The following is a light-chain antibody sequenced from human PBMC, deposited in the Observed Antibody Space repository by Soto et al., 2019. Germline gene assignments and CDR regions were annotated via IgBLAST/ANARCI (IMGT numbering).Light chain of an antibody. CDR1: QDISDS. J-gene: IGKJ4*01. V-gene: IGKV1-5*01. CDR2: YVS. CDR3: QQYNTYPLT. Sequence: DIQMTQSPSSLSASVGDRLTITCRAGQDISDSLDWYQQKPGKAPEVVLYYVSTLAFGVPSRFSGSGSGTEFTLTIRNLQPGDFATYYCQQYNTYPLTFGGGTKVDI.